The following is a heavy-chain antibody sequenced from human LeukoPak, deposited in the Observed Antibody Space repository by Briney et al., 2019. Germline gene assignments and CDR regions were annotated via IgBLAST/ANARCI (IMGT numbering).Heavy chain of an antibody. V-gene: IGHV3-23*01. CDR1: GFTFSSYA. J-gene: IGHJ5*02. CDR3: AKGSGYCSGGSCQNWFDP. D-gene: IGHD2-15*01. CDR2: ISGSGGST. Sequence: PGGSLRLSCAASGFTFSSYAMSWVRQAPGKGLEWVSAISGSGGSTYYADSVKGRFTISRYNSKNTLYLQMNSLRAEDTAVYYCAKGSGYCSGGSCQNWFDPWGQGTLVTVAS.